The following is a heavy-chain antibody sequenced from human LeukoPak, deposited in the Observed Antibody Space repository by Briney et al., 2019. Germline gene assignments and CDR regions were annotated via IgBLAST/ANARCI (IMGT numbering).Heavy chain of an antibody. J-gene: IGHJ4*02. V-gene: IGHV1-18*01. D-gene: IGHD3-22*01. CDR2: ISAYNGNT. CDR1: GYTFTSYG. CDR3: ARDQYYYDSSGYYGGDY. Sequence: ASVKVSCKASGYTFTSYGISWVRQAPGQGFEWMGCISAYNGNTNYAQKLQGRVTMTTDTSTSTAYMELRSRRSEDTAVYYCARDQYYYDSSGYYGGDYWGQGTLVTVSS.